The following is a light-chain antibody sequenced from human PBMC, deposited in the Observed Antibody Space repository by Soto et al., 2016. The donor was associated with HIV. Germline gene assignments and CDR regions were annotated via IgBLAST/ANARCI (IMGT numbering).Light chain of an antibody. V-gene: IGLV3-1*01. Sequence: SYELTQPPSVSVSPGQTVSITCSVDKLGDKYVSWYKQKPGQSPVLVIYEDNKRPSGIPERFSGSNSGNTATLTISGTQALDEADYYCQAWDSNTCFFGTGTKVTVL. CDR1: KLGDKY. J-gene: IGLJ1*01. CDR3: QAWDSNTCF. CDR2: EDN.